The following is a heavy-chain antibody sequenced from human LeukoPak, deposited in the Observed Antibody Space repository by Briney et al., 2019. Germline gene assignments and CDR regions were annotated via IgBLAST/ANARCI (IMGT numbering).Heavy chain of an antibody. Sequence: SETLSLTCTVSGGSISSSSYYWGWIRQPPGKGLEWIGSIYYSGSTYYNPSLKSRVTISVDTSKNQFSLKLSSVTAANTAVYYCARGISSGSYYNGGWGQGTLVTVSS. CDR1: GGSISSSSYY. D-gene: IGHD3-10*01. CDR2: IYYSGST. CDR3: ARGISSGSYYNGG. J-gene: IGHJ4*02. V-gene: IGHV4-39*01.